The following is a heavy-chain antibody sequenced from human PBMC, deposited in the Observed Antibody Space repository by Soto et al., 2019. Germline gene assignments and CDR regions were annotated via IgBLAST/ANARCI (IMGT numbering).Heavy chain of an antibody. J-gene: IGHJ6*02. CDR2: IIPILGIA. CDR3: AREGGMVRGGLPPRTLSMDV. CDR1: GGTFSSYT. D-gene: IGHD3-10*01. Sequence: QVQLVQSGAEVKKPGSSVKVSCKASGGTFSSYTISWVRQAPGQGLEWMGRIIPILGIANYAQKFQGRVTSTADKSTSTAYMELRSLRSEDTAVDYCAREGGMVRGGLPPRTLSMDVWGQGTTVTVSS. V-gene: IGHV1-69*02.